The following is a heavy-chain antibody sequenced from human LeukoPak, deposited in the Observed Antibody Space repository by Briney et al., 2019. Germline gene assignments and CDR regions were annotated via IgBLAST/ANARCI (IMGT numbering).Heavy chain of an antibody. V-gene: IGHV4-30-2*01. J-gene: IGHJ3*02. CDR1: GGSISSGGYS. D-gene: IGHD2-15*01. CDR3: ARYCSGGSCYRDAFDI. CDR2: IYHSGST. Sequence: SETLSLTCAVSGGSISSGGYSWSWIRQPPGKGLEWIGYIYHSGSTYYNPSLKSRVTISVDRSKNQFSLKLSSVTAADMAVYYCARYCSGGSCYRDAFDIWGQGTMVTVSS.